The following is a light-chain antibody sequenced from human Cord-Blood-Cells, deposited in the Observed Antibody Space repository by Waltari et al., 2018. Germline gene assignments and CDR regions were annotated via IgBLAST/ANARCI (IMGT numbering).Light chain of an antibody. Sequence: NFMLTQPHSVSESPGKTVTISCTRSSGSIASNYVQWYQQRPGSSPTTVIYEDKQRPSGVPDRFSGSIDSYSNSASLTISGLKTEDEADYCCQSYDSSNWVFGGGTKLTVL. J-gene: IGLJ3*02. CDR1: SGSIASNY. V-gene: IGLV6-57*01. CDR2: EDK. CDR3: QSYDSSNWV.